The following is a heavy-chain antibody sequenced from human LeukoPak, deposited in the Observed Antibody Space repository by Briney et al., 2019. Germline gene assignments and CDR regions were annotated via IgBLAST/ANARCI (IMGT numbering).Heavy chain of an antibody. CDR1: GSSISSSSYY. D-gene: IGHD6-19*01. V-gene: IGHV4-39*01. CDR2: IYYSGST. Sequence: SETLSLTCTVSGSSISSSSYYWGWIRQPPGKGLEWIGSIYYSGSTYYNPSLKSRVTISVDTSKNQFSLKLSSVTAADTAVYYCAITAETVAGNWFDPWGQGTLVTVSS. CDR3: AITAETVAGNWFDP. J-gene: IGHJ5*02.